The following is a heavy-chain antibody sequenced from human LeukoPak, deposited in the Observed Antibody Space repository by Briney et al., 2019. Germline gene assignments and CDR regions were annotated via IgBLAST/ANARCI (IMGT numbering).Heavy chain of an antibody. D-gene: IGHD6-13*01. CDR1: GYSISSGYY. Sequence: SETLSLTCTVSGYSISSGYYWGWIRQPPGKGLEWIGSIYHSGSTYYNPSLKSRVTISVDTSKNQFSLKLSSVTAADTAVYYCARRSYSSSWPYYYYYYMDVWGKGTTVTVSS. J-gene: IGHJ6*03. CDR2: IYHSGST. CDR3: ARRSYSSSWPYYYYYYMDV. V-gene: IGHV4-38-2*02.